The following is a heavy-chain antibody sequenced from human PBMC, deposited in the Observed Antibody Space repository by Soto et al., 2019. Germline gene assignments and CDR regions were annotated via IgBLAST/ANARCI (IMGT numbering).Heavy chain of an antibody. V-gene: IGHV3-23*01. D-gene: IGHD6-6*01. CDR3: AKDGIAARRRGKNWFDP. J-gene: IGHJ5*02. CDR1: GFTFSSYA. CDR2: ISGSGGST. Sequence: EVQLLESGGGLVQPGGSLRLSCAASGFTFSSYAMSWVRQAPGKGLQWVSAISGSGGSTYYADSVKGRFTISRDNPKNTLYLQLNSLRAEDTAVYYCAKDGIAARRRGKNWFDPWGQGTLVTVSS.